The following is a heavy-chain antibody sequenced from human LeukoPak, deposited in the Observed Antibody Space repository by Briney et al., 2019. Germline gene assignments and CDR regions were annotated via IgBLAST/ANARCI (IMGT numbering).Heavy chain of an antibody. CDR1: GFTFSSYS. CDR2: ISSSSSII. CDR3: AKSDTYRFDY. D-gene: IGHD2-21*02. Sequence: GGSLRLSCAASGFTFSSYSMNWVRQAPGKGLEWLSYISSSSSIIYYADSVKGRFTISRDNAKNSLYLQMNSLRDEDTAVYYCAKSDTYRFDYWDQGTLVTVSS. J-gene: IGHJ4*02. V-gene: IGHV3-48*02.